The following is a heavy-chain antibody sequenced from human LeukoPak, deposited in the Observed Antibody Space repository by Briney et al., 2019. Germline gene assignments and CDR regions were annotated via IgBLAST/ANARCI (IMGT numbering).Heavy chain of an antibody. J-gene: IGHJ6*02. CDR1: GYTFTGYY. Sequence: GASVKVSCKASGYTFTGYYMHWVRQAPGQGLEWMGWINPNSGGTNYAQKFQGRVTMTRDTSISTAYMELSRLRSDDTAVYYCARRPPTKLYYYYYGMDVWGQGTTVTVSS. V-gene: IGHV1-2*02. CDR2: INPNSGGT. D-gene: IGHD4-23*01. CDR3: ARRPPTKLYYYYYGMDV.